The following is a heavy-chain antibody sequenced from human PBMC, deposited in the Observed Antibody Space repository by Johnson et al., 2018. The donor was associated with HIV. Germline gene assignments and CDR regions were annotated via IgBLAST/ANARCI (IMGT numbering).Heavy chain of an antibody. Sequence: HVQLVESGGGVVQPGRSLRLSCAASGFTFSSYAMHWVRQAPGKGLEWVAVISYDGSNKYYADSVKGRFTISRDNSKNTLYLQMNSLRAEDTAVYYCATFDAFDIWGQGTMVTVSS. CDR2: ISYDGSNK. V-gene: IGHV3-30*04. J-gene: IGHJ3*02. CDR3: ATFDAFDI. CDR1: GFTFSSYA.